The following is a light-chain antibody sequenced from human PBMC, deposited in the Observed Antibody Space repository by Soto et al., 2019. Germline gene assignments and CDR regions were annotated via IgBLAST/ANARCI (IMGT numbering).Light chain of an antibody. CDR3: ISYTGSSTCV. CDR2: EVS. Sequence: QSALTQPPSVSGSPGQSVTISCTGTSSDVGGYNYVSWYQQHPGKAPKLMIYEVSKRPSGVSDRFSGSKSGNTASLTVSGLQAEDEADYYCISYTGSSTCVFGAGTKLTVL. V-gene: IGLV2-14*01. CDR1: SSDVGGYNY. J-gene: IGLJ2*01.